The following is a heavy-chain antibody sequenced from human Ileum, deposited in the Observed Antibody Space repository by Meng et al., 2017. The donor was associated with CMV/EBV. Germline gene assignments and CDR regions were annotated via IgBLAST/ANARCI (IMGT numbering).Heavy chain of an antibody. Sequence: GESLTISCAASGFTFSDYGMHWVRQVPGKGLEWVAVVWYDVSNKYYADSVEGRFTISRDNSKNTLYLQRNSLRAEDTAVYYCARDGPRILRFFEWSSYGMDVWGQGTTVTVSS. CDR2: VWYDVSNK. CDR1: GFTFSDYG. J-gene: IGHJ6*02. V-gene: IGHV3-33*01. CDR3: ARDGPRILRFFEWSSYGMDV. D-gene: IGHD3-3*01.